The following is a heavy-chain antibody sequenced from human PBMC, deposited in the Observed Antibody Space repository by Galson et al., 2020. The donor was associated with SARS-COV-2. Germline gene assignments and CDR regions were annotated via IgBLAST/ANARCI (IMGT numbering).Heavy chain of an antibody. V-gene: IGHV3-23*01. D-gene: IGHD3-9*01. CDR2: ISGSGDTA. Sequence: GGSLRLSCAVSGFTFRKYAMTWVRQVPGKGLEWVSAISGSGDTAYYSDSVKGRFTISRDNSNNILYLQMNTLRADDAAVYYCAKVYYDVLMGFYVDYYIMDVWGKGTTVTVSS. CDR1: GFTFRKYA. CDR3: AKVYYDVLMGFYVDYYIMDV. J-gene: IGHJ6*04.